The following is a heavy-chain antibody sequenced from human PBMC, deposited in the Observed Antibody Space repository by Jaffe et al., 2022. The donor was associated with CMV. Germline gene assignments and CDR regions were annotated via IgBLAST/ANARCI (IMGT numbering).Heavy chain of an antibody. CDR2: IYHSGST. V-gene: IGHV4-4*02. CDR3: AGLLWFGELLGPQIEDYYYYMDV. CDR1: GGSISSSNW. D-gene: IGHD3-10*01. J-gene: IGHJ6*03. Sequence: QVQLQESGPGLVKPSGTLSLTCAVSGGSISSSNWWSWVRQPPGKGLEWIGEIYHSGSTNYNPSLKSRVTISVDKSKNQFSLKLSSVTAADTAVYYCAGLLWFGELLGPQIEDYYYYMDVWGKGTTVTVSS.